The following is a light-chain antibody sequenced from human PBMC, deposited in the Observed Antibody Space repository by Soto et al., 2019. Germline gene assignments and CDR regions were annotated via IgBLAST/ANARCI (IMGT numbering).Light chain of an antibody. Sequence: QSVLTQPPSASGTPGQRVTISCSTSSSNIGGNTVNWYQQVPGTAPKLLIYSYDQRPSGVPDRFSGSKSGTSASLAISGLQSEDEADYYCSSWDARLHRKAFGSASTVPV. CDR1: SSNIGGNT. J-gene: IGLJ1*01. V-gene: IGLV1-44*01. CDR3: SSWDARLHRKA. CDR2: SYD.